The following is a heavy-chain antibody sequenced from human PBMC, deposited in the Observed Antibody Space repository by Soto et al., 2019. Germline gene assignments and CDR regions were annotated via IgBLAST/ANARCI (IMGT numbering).Heavy chain of an antibody. J-gene: IGHJ4*02. CDR1: GFIFSNYG. V-gene: IGHV3-33*01. CDR2: IWYDESQK. Sequence: PGGSLRLSCEASGFIFSNYGMHWVRQAPGKGLEWVAVIWYDESQKYYADSVKGRFTISRDISKNTLYLQMNSLRVEDTALYFCARDDCSTTYCYDHWGQGTLVTVSS. CDR3: ARDDCSTTYCYDH. D-gene: IGHD2-2*01.